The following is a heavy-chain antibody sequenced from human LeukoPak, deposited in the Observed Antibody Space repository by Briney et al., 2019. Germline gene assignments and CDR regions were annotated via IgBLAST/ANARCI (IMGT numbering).Heavy chain of an antibody. D-gene: IGHD3-22*01. Sequence: PGGSLRLSCAASGFTFSGSAMHWVRQASGKGLEWVGRIRSKANSYATAYAASVKGRFTISRDDSKNTAYLQMNSLKTEDTAVYYCTRHSNDYYDPYYYYMDVWGKGTTVTISS. J-gene: IGHJ6*03. CDR3: TRHSNDYYDPYYYYMDV. CDR1: GFTFSGSA. V-gene: IGHV3-73*01. CDR2: IRSKANSYAT.